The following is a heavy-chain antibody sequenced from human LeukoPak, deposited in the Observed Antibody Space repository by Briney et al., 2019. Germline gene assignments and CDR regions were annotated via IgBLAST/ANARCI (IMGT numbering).Heavy chain of an antibody. V-gene: IGHV3-30*03. CDR1: GFTFSSYG. CDR3: ASFMDDFEESGFDY. CDR2: ISYDGSNK. D-gene: IGHD3-3*01. Sequence: GGSLRLSCAASGFTFSSYGMHWVRQAPGKGLEWVAVISYDGSNKYYADSVKGRFTISRDNSKNTLYLQMNSLRAEDTAVYYCASFMDDFEESGFDYWGQGTLVTVSS. J-gene: IGHJ4*02.